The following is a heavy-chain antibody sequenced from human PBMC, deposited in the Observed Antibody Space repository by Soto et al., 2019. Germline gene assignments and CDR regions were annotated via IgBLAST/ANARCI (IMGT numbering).Heavy chain of an antibody. CDR2: TYFRSKWYN. V-gene: IGHV6-1*01. CDR1: GDSVSSNTAS. J-gene: IGHJ5*02. CDR3: AKGDNLGPKTGYAFDP. D-gene: IGHD5-12*01. Sequence: QTLSLTCAISGDSVSSNTASWNLIRQSPSRGLEWLGRTYFRSKWYNDYAVSVKSRIIINPDTSNNQFSLQLNSVTPEDTAVYFCAKGDNLGPKTGYAFDPWGQGIMVTVSS.